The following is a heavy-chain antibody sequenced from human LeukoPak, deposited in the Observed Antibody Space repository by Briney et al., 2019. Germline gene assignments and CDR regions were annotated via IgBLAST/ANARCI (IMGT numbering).Heavy chain of an antibody. Sequence: NPSETLSLTCTVSGDSISSYYWSWIRQPAGEGLVWIGRMSISGSTNYNPSLKSRVTMSVDTSKNQFSLKVNSVTAADTAIYYCAREGTFDIWGQGTMVTVSS. J-gene: IGHJ3*02. V-gene: IGHV4-4*07. CDR1: GDSISSYY. CDR3: AREGTFDI. CDR2: MSISGST.